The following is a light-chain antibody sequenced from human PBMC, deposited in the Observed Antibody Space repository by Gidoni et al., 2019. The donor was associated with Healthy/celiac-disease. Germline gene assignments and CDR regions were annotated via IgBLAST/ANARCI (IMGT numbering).Light chain of an antibody. J-gene: IGKJ1*01. CDR3: QQYNSYSRT. CDR1: QRISSW. CDR2: KAS. V-gene: IGKV1-5*03. Sequence: DIQMTQSPSTLSASVGDRVTITCRASQRISSWLAWYQQKPGKAPKLLIYKASSVESGVPSRFSGSESGTEFTLTISSLQPDDFATYYCQQYNSYSRTFGQGTKVEIK.